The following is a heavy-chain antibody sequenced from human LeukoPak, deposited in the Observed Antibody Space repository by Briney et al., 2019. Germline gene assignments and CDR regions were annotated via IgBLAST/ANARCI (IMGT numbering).Heavy chain of an antibody. CDR3: AKDGYGDYDWYFDL. CDR1: GFTFDDYA. Sequence: LRLSCAASGFTFDDYAMHWVRQAPGKGLEWVSGISWNSGSIGYADSVKGRFTISRDNAKNSLYLQMNSLRAEDTALYYCAKDGYGDYDWYFDLWGRGTLVTVSS. J-gene: IGHJ2*01. CDR2: ISWNSGSI. V-gene: IGHV3-9*01. D-gene: IGHD4-17*01.